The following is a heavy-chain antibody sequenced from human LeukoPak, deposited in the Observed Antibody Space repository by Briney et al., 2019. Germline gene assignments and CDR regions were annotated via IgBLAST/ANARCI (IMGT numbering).Heavy chain of an antibody. CDR2: ISVDDQGST. Sequence: PGGSLRLSCTTSEFSFRTYAMTWVRQAPGKGLEWVSTISVDDQGSTYYTDSVKGRFTISRDTSQNTLSLQMNSLRGEDTAVYYCAKRPLYCSSTTCLDSWGQGTLVTVSS. D-gene: IGHD2/OR15-2a*01. V-gene: IGHV3-23*01. J-gene: IGHJ4*02. CDR3: AKRPLYCSSTTCLDS. CDR1: EFSFRTYA.